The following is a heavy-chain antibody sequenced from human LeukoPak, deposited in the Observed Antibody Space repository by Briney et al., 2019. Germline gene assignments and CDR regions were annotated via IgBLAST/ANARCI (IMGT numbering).Heavy chain of an antibody. J-gene: IGHJ4*02. CDR2: IHYIGRH. CDR3: ARYLMIGGYAYGFDY. CDR1: GGSFSSYY. V-gene: IGHV4-59*08. Sequence: PSETLSLTCSVCGGSFSSYYWSWIRQPPGKGLVGIGFIHYIGRHNYKASLKSRVTISVEMSKNRFSLKLSAVHAAGTGVCYCARYLMIGGYAYGFDYWGQGNLATVSS. D-gene: IGHD3-16*01.